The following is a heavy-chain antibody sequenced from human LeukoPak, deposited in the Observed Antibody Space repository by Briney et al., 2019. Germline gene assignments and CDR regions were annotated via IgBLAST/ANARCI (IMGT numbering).Heavy chain of an antibody. D-gene: IGHD3-22*01. J-gene: IGHJ4*02. V-gene: IGHV1-18*01. Sequence: ASVKVSCKASGYTVTSYGISWGRQAPGQGLEWRGWSSAYNGNTNYAQKLQGRVTMTTDTSTSTAYMELRSLRSDDTAVYYCARDQTRYYYDSSGILPFDYWGQGTLVTVSS. CDR1: GYTVTSYG. CDR3: ARDQTRYYYDSSGILPFDY. CDR2: SSAYNGNT.